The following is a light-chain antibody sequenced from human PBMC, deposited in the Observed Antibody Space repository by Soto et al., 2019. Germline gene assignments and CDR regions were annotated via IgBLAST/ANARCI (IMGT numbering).Light chain of an antibody. CDR1: QSVSSAY. J-gene: IGKJ5*01. V-gene: IGKV3-20*01. Sequence: EIVLTQSQGTLSLSPGESATLSCRASQSVSSAYLAWYQQKPGQAPRLLIYGASSRATGIPDRFSCSGSGTDFTLTISRLEPEDFAVYYCQQYGNSPITFGQGTRLEI. CDR3: QQYGNSPIT. CDR2: GAS.